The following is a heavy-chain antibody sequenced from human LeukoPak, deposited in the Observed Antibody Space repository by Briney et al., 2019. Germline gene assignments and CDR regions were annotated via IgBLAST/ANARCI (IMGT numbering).Heavy chain of an antibody. D-gene: IGHD6-13*01. Sequence: GGSLRLSCAASGFTVSDNYMSWVRQAPGKGLEWVSVMYSRGDTYYADSVKGRFTSSRDISKNTLYLQMNGLRTEDTAMYYCARDAPQVPAAGVLASWGQGTLVTVSS. J-gene: IGHJ5*02. V-gene: IGHV3-53*01. CDR2: MYSRGDT. CDR1: GFTVSDNY. CDR3: ARDAPQVPAAGVLAS.